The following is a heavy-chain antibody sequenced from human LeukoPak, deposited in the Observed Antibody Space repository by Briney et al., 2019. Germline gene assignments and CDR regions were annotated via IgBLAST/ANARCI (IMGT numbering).Heavy chain of an antibody. CDR1: GGSFSGYY. CDR2: INHSGST. D-gene: IGHD3-3*01. J-gene: IGHJ4*02. Sequence: NPSETLSLTCAVYGGSFSGYYWSWIRQPPGKGLEWIGEINHSGSTNYNPSLKSRVTISVDTSKNQFSLKLSSVTAADTAVYYCARGEIRFLEWLLPYYFDYWGQGTLVTVSS. V-gene: IGHV4-34*01. CDR3: ARGEIRFLEWLLPYYFDY.